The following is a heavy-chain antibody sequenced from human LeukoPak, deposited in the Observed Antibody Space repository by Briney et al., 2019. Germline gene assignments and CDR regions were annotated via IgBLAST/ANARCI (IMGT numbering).Heavy chain of an antibody. CDR2: IKQDGSEK. V-gene: IGHV3-7*03. J-gene: IGHJ4*02. CDR3: AREFHYYDSSGGDFDY. Sequence: GGSLRLSCAASGFTFSSYWMSWVRQAPGKGLEWVANIKQDGSEKYYVDSVKGRFTISRDNAKNSLYLQINSLRAEDTAVYYCAREFHYYDSSGGDFDYWGQGTLVTVSS. CDR1: GFTFSSYW. D-gene: IGHD3-22*01.